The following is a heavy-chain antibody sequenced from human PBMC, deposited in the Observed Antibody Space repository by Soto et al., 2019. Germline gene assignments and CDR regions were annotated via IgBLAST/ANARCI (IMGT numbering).Heavy chain of an antibody. D-gene: IGHD2-2*02. CDR3: AREYTAWPLAYGLDV. Sequence: GGSLRLSCVGSGFTFSTYSINWVRQAPGKGLEWVSSISSRSDIYYADSVKGRFTISRDNAKSSVSLQMNSLRAEDTAVYYCAREYTAWPLAYGLDVWGQGTTVTVSS. CDR1: GFTFSTYS. CDR2: ISSRSDI. V-gene: IGHV3-21*01. J-gene: IGHJ6*02.